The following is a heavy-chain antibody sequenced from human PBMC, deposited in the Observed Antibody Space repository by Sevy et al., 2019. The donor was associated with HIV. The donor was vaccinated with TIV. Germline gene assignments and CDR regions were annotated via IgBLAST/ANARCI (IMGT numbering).Heavy chain of an antibody. CDR2: INPNGGGT. D-gene: IGHD3-10*01. Sequence: ASVKVSCKASGYYFTGYYVHWVRQAPGQGLKWMGWINPNGGGTNIGQKFHGRVTMSRDTSITTAYMELIRLRSNDTGVYYCARSVYGSGTYLNDYWGQGTLVTVSS. V-gene: IGHV1-2*02. CDR3: ARSVYGSGTYLNDY. J-gene: IGHJ4*02. CDR1: GYYFTGYY.